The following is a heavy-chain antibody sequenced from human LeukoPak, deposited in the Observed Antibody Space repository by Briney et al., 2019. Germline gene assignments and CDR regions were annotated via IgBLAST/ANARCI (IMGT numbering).Heavy chain of an antibody. V-gene: IGHV3-48*02. Sequence: GGSLRLSCAASGFTFSSYSMNWVRQAPGKGLEWVSYISTSGTTTYYADSVKGRFTISRDNARNSLYLQMNSLRDEDTASYYCARDGTTVTTNYYYAMDVWGQGTTVTVSS. CDR2: ISTSGTTT. D-gene: IGHD4-17*01. CDR3: ARDGTTVTTNYYYAMDV. J-gene: IGHJ6*02. CDR1: GFTFSSYS.